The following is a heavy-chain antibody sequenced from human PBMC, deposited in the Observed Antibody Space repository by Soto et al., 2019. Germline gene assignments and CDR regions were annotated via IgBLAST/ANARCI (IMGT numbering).Heavy chain of an antibody. CDR1: DDSLTTNKYA. V-gene: IGHV4-31*03. CDR3: ARASYFRPSGSYYFVS. D-gene: IGHD3-10*01. Sequence: SETLSLTCTVSDDSLTTNKYAWTWIRQNPEKGLEWIGYVYSNGNTRSSPSLQSRVSMSVDTSKSHFSLRLSSVTAADTAVYFCARASYFRPSGSYYFVSWGQRTMVTVYS. CDR2: VYSNGNT. J-gene: IGHJ4*02.